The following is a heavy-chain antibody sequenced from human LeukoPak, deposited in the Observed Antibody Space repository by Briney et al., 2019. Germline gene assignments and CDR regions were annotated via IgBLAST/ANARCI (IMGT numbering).Heavy chain of an antibody. Sequence: SQTLSLTCAVSGGSISSGDYYWSWIRQPPGKGLEWIGYIYYSGSTYYNPSLKSRVTISVDTSKNQFSLKLSSVTAADTAVYYCARVVVVAATGIRFDPWGQGTLVTVSS. D-gene: IGHD2-15*01. CDR1: GGSISSGDYY. J-gene: IGHJ5*02. CDR3: ARVVVVAATGIRFDP. CDR2: IYYSGST. V-gene: IGHV4-30-4*08.